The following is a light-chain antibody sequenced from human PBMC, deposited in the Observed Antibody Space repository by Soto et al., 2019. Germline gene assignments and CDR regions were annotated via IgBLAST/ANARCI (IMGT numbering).Light chain of an antibody. J-gene: IGLJ2*01. CDR1: SIDVGGDNY. CDR2: EVS. Sequence: QSVLTQPASVSGSPGQSITISCTGTSIDVGGDNYVSWYQQHPGKAPKLMIYEVSNRPSGVSNRFSGSKSGNTASLTISGLQAEDEADYYCSSYTSRSTLVVFGGGTKLTVL. CDR3: SSYTSRSTLVV. V-gene: IGLV2-14*01.